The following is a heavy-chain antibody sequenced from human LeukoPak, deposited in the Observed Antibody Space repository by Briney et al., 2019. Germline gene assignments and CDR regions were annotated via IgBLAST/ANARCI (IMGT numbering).Heavy chain of an antibody. D-gene: IGHD3-22*01. CDR2: IYYSGST. CDR3: ARDPHYYDSSIAFDI. Sequence: SETLSLTCTVSGGSISSSSYYWGWIRQPPGKGLEWIGSIYYSGSTYYNPSLKSRVTISVDTSKNQFSLKLSSVTAADTAVYYCARDPHYYDSSIAFDIWGQGTMVTVSS. J-gene: IGHJ3*02. V-gene: IGHV4-39*02. CDR1: GGSISSSSYY.